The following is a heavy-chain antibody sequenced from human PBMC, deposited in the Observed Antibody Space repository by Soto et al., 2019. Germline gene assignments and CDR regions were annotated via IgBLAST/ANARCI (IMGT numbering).Heavy chain of an antibody. Sequence: QVPLVQSGAEVKKPGASVKVSCKASGYTFTSYGISWVRQAPGQGLEWMGWISAYNGNTNYAQKLQGRVTMTTDTSTSTAYMELRSLRSDDTAVYYCARVIYDFWSGYRWFDPWGQGTLVTVSS. D-gene: IGHD3-3*01. CDR2: ISAYNGNT. CDR3: ARVIYDFWSGYRWFDP. CDR1: GYTFTSYG. V-gene: IGHV1-18*01. J-gene: IGHJ5*02.